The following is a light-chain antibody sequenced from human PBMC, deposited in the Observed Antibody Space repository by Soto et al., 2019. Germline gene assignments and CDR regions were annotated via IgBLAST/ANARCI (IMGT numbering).Light chain of an antibody. CDR3: QQYNNWPIT. CDR2: GTS. CDR1: QSVSSS. Sequence: EIVMTQSPATLSLSPGERATLSCRASQSVSSSSLAWYQQRPGQAPRLLIYGTSTRATGIPARFTGYGSGTEFTLTIGSLQSEDFAVYYCQQYNNWPITFGQGTRLEIK. V-gene: IGKV3-15*01. J-gene: IGKJ5*01.